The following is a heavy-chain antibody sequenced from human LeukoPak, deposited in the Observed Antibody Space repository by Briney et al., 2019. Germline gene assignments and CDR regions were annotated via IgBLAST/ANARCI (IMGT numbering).Heavy chain of an antibody. J-gene: IGHJ6*03. V-gene: IGHV3-23*01. CDR3: AKDDYYYHMDV. CDR1: AFTFSIYA. CDR2: ISASGDIT. Sequence: PGGSLRLSCAASAFTFSIYAMSWVRQAPGKGLEWVSSISASGDITYYADSVKGRFTISRDNSKNTLYLQMNSLRAEDTAVYYCAKDDYYYHMDVWGKGTTVTVSS.